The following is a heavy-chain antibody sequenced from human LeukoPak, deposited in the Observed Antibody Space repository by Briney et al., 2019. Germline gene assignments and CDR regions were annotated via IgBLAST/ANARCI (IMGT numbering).Heavy chain of an antibody. J-gene: IGHJ4*02. CDR2: MNPNSGNT. Sequence: GASVKVSCKASGYTFTSYDLNWVRQATGQGLEWMGWMNPNSGNTGYAQKFQGRVTITRNTSISTAYMELSSLRSEDTAVYYCATEWTAPGTTPRFDYWGQGTLVTVSS. V-gene: IGHV1-8*03. D-gene: IGHD1-1*01. CDR1: GYTFTSYD. CDR3: ATEWTAPGTTPRFDY.